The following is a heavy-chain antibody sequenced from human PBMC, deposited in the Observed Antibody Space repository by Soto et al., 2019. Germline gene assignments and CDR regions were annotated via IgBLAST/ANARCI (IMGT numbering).Heavy chain of an antibody. CDR1: GGSISSGDCY. V-gene: IGHV4-30-4*01. J-gene: IGHJ4*02. CDR3: VRDREGDRANGVCSRAFDS. D-gene: IGHD2-8*01. CDR2: IYYSGST. Sequence: QVQLQESGPGLVKPSQTLSLTCTVSGGSISSGDCYWSWIRQSPGKGLEWIGNIYYSGSTYYNPSLKSRVTMSVDTSNNQFSLKLTSVTAADTAVYHCVRDREGDRANGVCSRAFDSWGQGTLVTVSS.